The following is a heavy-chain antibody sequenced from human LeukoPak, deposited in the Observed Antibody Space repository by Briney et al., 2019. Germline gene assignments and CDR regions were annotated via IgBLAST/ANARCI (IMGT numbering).Heavy chain of an antibody. Sequence: ASVKVSCKASGYTFTSYGISWVRQAPGQGLEWMGWISAYNGNTNYAQKLQGRVTMTTDTSTSTAYMELRSLRSDDTAVYYCARGLVRFLEWSPSYYYYGMDVWGQGTTVTISS. CDR1: GYTFTSYG. J-gene: IGHJ6*02. CDR3: ARGLVRFLEWSPSYYYYGMDV. CDR2: ISAYNGNT. D-gene: IGHD3-3*01. V-gene: IGHV1-18*01.